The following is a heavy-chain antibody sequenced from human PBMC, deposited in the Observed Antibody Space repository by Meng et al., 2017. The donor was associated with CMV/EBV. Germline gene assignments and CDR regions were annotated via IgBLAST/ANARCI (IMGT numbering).Heavy chain of an antibody. CDR1: GFSLSTSGVG. CDR2: IYWDDDK. V-gene: IGHV2-5*02. Sequence: QTPFKESGPTLVKPTQTLTLTCTFSGFSLSTSGVGVGWIRQPPGKALEWLALIYWDDDKRYSPSLKSRLTITKDTSKNQVVLTMTNMDPVDTATYYCAHRLHGSGSYYPYYFDYWGQGTLVTVSS. CDR3: AHRLHGSGSYYPYYFDY. J-gene: IGHJ4*02. D-gene: IGHD3-10*01.